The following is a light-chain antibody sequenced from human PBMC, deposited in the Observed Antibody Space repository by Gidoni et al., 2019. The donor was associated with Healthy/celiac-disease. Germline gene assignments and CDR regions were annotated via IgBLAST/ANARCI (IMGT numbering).Light chain of an antibody. Sequence: IVLTQPPATLSLSPGERATLSCRASQGVSSYLAWYQQKPGQAPRLLIYDASNGATGIPARFSGSGSGTDFTLTISSLEPEDFAVYYCQQRSNWPPLFGGXTKVEIK. J-gene: IGKJ4*01. CDR3: QQRSNWPPL. CDR1: QGVSSY. CDR2: DAS. V-gene: IGKV3-11*01.